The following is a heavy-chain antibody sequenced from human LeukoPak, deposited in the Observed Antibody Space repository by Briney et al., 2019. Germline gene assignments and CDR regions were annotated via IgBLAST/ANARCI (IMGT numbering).Heavy chain of an antibody. CDR1: GFTFSSYA. CDR3: ARDKYYYDTSGAFDI. V-gene: IGHV3-33*01. CDR2: IWYDGSNK. J-gene: IGHJ3*02. Sequence: GGSLRLSCAASGFTFSSYAMHWVRQAPGKGLEWVAVIWYDGSNKYYADSVKGRFTISRDNSKNTLYLQMNSLRAEDTAVYYCARDKYYYDTSGAFDIWGQGTMVTVSS. D-gene: IGHD3-22*01.